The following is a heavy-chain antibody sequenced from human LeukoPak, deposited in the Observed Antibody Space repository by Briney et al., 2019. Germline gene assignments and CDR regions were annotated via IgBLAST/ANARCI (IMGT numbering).Heavy chain of an antibody. CDR2: INPNSGGT. D-gene: IGHD2-15*01. Sequence: GASVKVSCKASGYTFTGYYMHWVRQAPGQGLEWMGWINPNSGGTNYAQKFQGRVTMTRDTSISTAYMELSRLRSDDTAVYYCARVYVAGSLQNWFDPWGQGTLVTVSS. CDR1: GYTFTGYY. J-gene: IGHJ5*02. V-gene: IGHV1-2*02. CDR3: ARVYVAGSLQNWFDP.